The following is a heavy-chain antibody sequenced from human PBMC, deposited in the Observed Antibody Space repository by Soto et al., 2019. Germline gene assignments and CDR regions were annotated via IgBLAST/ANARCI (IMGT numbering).Heavy chain of an antibody. CDR1: GFMFDDYA. D-gene: IGHD3-10*01. J-gene: IGHJ4*02. CDR3: AKDIREGWSGEFLGSDH. CDR2: ISWNRGSI. V-gene: IGHV3-9*01. Sequence: EVQLVESGGGLVQPGRSLRLSCAASGFMFDDYAMHWVRQAPGKGLEWVSGISWNRGSIGYADSVKGRFTISRDNAKNSLYLQMNSLRTEDTALHYCAKDIREGWSGEFLGSDHWGQLTLVTVSS.